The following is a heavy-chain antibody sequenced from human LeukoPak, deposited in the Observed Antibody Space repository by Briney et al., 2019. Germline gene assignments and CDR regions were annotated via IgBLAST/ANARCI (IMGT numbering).Heavy chain of an antibody. V-gene: IGHV4-61*08. CDR1: GGSISSGGYY. CDR3: ARDPWDTAMVTPSDSFDI. Sequence: SQTLSLTCTVSGGSISSGGYYWSWIRQPPGKGLEWIGYIYYSGSTTYNPSLQSRVTMSIDTSKNQFSLKLSSVTAADTAVYYCARDPWDTAMVTPSDSFDIWGQGTMVTVS. D-gene: IGHD5-18*01. J-gene: IGHJ3*02. CDR2: IYYSGST.